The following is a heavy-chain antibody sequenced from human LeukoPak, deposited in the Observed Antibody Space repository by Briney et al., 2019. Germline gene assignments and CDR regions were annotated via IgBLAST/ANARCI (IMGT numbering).Heavy chain of an antibody. CDR1: GGSISITSYY. J-gene: IGHJ6*03. CDR3: ARDYGDYYYYYMDV. D-gene: IGHD4-17*01. CDR2: MYSSGST. V-gene: IGHV4-39*07. Sequence: SETLSLTCTVSGGSISITSYYWGWIRQPPGKGLEWIGSMYSSGSTYYNPSLKSRVTISVDTSKNQFSLKLSSVTAADTAVYYCARDYGDYYYYYMDVWGKGTTVTVSS.